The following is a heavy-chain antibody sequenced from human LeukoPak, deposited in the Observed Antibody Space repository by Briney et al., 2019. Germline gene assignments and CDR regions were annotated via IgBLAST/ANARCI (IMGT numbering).Heavy chain of an antibody. CDR3: ARDLASCAGDCYSDGFDY. V-gene: IGHV4-4*07. Sequence: PSETLSLTCTVSGGSISSYYWSWIRQPAGKGLEWIGRIYVSGSTTYNPSLESRVTMSLDTSKNQISLKVSSVTAADTAVYYCARDLASCAGDCYSDGFDYWGQGTLVTVSS. D-gene: IGHD2-21*02. J-gene: IGHJ4*02. CDR2: IYVSGST. CDR1: GGSISSYY.